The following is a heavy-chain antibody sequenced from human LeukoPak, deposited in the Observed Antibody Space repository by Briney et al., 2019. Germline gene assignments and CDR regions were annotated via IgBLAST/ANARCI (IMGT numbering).Heavy chain of an antibody. CDR1: GFTFSAYT. D-gene: IGHD2-2*01. J-gene: IGHJ4*02. V-gene: IGHV3-21*01. CDR3: ARARYCSSTNCYEHDY. Sequence: GGSLRLSCAASGFTFSAYTMNWVRQAPGKGLEWVSSISSSSIYIYYADSVKGRFTISRDNAKNSLYLQMNSLRAEDTAVYYCARARYCSSTNCYEHDYWGQGTLVTVSS. CDR2: ISSSSIYI.